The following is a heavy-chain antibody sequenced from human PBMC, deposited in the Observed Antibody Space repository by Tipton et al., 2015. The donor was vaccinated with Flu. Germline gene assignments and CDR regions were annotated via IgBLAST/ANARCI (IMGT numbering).Heavy chain of an antibody. CDR1: GFTFSDYG. CDR3: AKVIPELVAGLDS. J-gene: IGHJ4*02. CDR2: ISGGGGAGT. Sequence: SLRLSCEASGFTFSDYGMSWVRQAPGKGLQWVSAISGGGGAGTYYADFVKGRFTISRDFSKNTLYLQMNSLRAEDTAIYYCAKVIPELVAGLDSWGQGTLVTVSS. D-gene: IGHD6-19*01. V-gene: IGHV3-23*01.